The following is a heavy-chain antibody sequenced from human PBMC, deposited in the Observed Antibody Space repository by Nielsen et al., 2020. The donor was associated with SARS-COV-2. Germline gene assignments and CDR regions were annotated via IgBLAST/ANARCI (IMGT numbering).Heavy chain of an antibody. J-gene: IGHJ5*02. D-gene: IGHD6-19*01. V-gene: IGHV4-59*12. CDR2: IYYSGST. Sequence: WIRQPPGKGLEWIGYIYYSGSTNYNPSLKSRVTISVDTSKNQFSLKLSSVTAADTAVYYCAIGLISRLARYSSGRGGWFDPWGQGTLVTVSS. CDR3: AIGLISRLARYSSGRGGWFDP.